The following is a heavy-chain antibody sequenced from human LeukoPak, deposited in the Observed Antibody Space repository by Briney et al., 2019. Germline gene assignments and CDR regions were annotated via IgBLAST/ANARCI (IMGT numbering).Heavy chain of an antibody. Sequence: VXXSCKASGGTFSSYAISWVRQAPGQGLEWMGGXIPIFGTANYAQKFQGRVTITADESTSTAYMELSSLRSEDTAVYYCARTGFDGSGSYYMDYYYGMDVWGKGTTVTVSS. CDR1: GGTFSSYA. D-gene: IGHD3-10*01. CDR3: ARTGFDGSGSYYMDYYYGMDV. V-gene: IGHV1-69*13. J-gene: IGHJ6*04. CDR2: XIPIFGTA.